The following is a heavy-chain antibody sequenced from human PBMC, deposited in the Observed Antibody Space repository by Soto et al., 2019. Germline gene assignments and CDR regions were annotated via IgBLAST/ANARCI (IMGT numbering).Heavy chain of an antibody. J-gene: IGHJ6*02. CDR3: AKLHPASYYYYGMDV. CDR1: GFTFDDYA. CDR2: ISWNSGSI. V-gene: IGHV3-9*01. Sequence: EVQLVESGGCLVQPGRSLRLSCAASGFTFDDYAMHWVRQAPGKGLEWVSGISWNSGSIGYADSVKGRFTISRDNAKNSLYLQMNSLRAEDTALYYCAKLHPASYYYYGMDVWGQGTTVTVSS. D-gene: IGHD5-18*01.